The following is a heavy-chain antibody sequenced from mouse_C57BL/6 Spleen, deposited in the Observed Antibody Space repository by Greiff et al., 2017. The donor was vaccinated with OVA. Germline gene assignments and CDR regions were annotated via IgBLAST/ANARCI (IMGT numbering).Heavy chain of an antibody. J-gene: IGHJ3*01. CDR3: ARGGIYYGNSWFAY. D-gene: IGHD2-1*01. CDR1: GYSFTGYY. Sequence: EVQLQQSGPELVKPGASVKISCKASGYSFTGYYMNWVKQSPEKSLEWIGEINPSTGGTTYNQKFKAKATLTVDKSSSTAYMQLKSLTSEDSAVYYCARGGIYYGNSWFAYWGQGTLVTVSA. CDR2: INPSTGGT. V-gene: IGHV1-42*01.